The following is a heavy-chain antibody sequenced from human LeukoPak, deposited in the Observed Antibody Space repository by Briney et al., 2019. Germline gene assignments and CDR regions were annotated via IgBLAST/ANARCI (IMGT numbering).Heavy chain of an antibody. J-gene: IGHJ5*02. CDR2: ISSSGSTI. CDR1: GFTFSSYE. Sequence: GGSLRLSCAASGFTFSSYEMNWVRQAPGKGLEWVSYISSSGSTIYYADSVKGRFTISRDNAKNSLYLQMNSLRAEDTAVYYCARDGPTYYYGSGSHNWFDPWGQGTLVTVSS. V-gene: IGHV3-48*03. CDR3: ARDGPTYYYGSGSHNWFDP. D-gene: IGHD3-10*01.